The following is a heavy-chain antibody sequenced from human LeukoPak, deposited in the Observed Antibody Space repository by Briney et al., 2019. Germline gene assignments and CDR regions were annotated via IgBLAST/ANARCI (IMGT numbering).Heavy chain of an antibody. Sequence: ASVKVSRKASGYTFTSYGISWVRQAPGQGLEWMGWISAYNGNTNYAQKLQGRVTMTTDTSTSTAYMELRSLRSDDTAVYYCARARTGIYYFDYWGQGTLVTVSS. CDR2: ISAYNGNT. D-gene: IGHD2/OR15-2a*01. CDR3: ARARTGIYYFDY. V-gene: IGHV1-18*01. J-gene: IGHJ4*02. CDR1: GYTFTSYG.